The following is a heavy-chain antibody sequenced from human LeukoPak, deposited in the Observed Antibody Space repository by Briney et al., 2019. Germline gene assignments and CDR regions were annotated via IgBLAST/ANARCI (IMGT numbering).Heavy chain of an antibody. J-gene: IGHJ3*02. D-gene: IGHD1-26*01. CDR1: GSTFTSYG. Sequence: ASVKVSCKASGSTFTSYGINWVRQAPGQGRAWMGWISGYNGNTDYAQKFQGRVTMTTDTSTSTAYMELRSLRSDETALYYCARDLSVVGATIAFDIWGQGTMVTVSS. CDR2: ISGYNGNT. CDR3: ARDLSVVGATIAFDI. V-gene: IGHV1-18*01.